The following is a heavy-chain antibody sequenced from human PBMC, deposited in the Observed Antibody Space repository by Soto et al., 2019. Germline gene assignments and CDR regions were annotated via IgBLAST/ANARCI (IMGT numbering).Heavy chain of an antibody. CDR1: GFTLDNHA. CDR3: ARGTKVAGGCYFDI. J-gene: IGHJ2*01. D-gene: IGHD4-17*01. Sequence: QLQVVQSDVEVKRPGASVRISCKASGFTLDNHAMTWVRQAPGKGLEWRGWIGAIVYNDATNYAPKFPGRLTMARDTSPNTVYMDLSRLRSDDTAVYSCARGTKVAGGCYFDILGRGTLVVVSS. CDR2: IGAIVYNDAT. V-gene: IGHV1-18*01.